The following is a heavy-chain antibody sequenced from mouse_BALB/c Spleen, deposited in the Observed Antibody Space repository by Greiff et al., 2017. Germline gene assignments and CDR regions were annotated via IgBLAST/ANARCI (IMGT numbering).Heavy chain of an antibody. CDR3: ARSPFDY. CDR1: GFTFSSFG. CDR2: ISSGSSTI. V-gene: IGHV5-17*02. Sequence: LVESGGGLVQPGGSRKLSCAASGFTFSSFGMHWVRQAPEKGLEWVAYISSGSSTIYYADTVKGRFTISRDNPKNTLFLQMTSLRSEDTAMYYCARSPFDYWGQGTTLTVSS. J-gene: IGHJ2*01.